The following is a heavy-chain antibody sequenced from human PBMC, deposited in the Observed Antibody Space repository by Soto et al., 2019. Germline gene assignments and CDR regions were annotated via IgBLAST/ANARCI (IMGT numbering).Heavy chain of an antibody. CDR1: GYTFSGYF. D-gene: IGHD6-13*01. CDR2: MNPNSGGT. J-gene: IGHJ4*02. Sequence: QVQLVQSGADVKKPGASVKVSCKTSGYTFSGYFMHWLRQAPGQGLEWMGWMNPNSGGTDYAQNFQGRVAMTWDTSISTADMELSRLRSDDTAIYYCARRYYSSSWREVDYWGQGTVVTVSS. CDR3: ARRYYSSSWREVDY. V-gene: IGHV1-2*02.